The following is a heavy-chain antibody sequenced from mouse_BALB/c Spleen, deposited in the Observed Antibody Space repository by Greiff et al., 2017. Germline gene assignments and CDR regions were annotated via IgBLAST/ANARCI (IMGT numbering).Heavy chain of an antibody. CDR1: GYSFTSYW. D-gene: IGHD1-1*01. V-gene: IGHV1-5*01. CDR3: TRDNYGSRGAMDY. J-gene: IGHJ4*01. CDR2: IYPGNSDT. Sequence: EVQLQQSGTVLARPGASVKMSCKASGYSFTSYWMHWVKQRPGQGLEWIGAIYPGNSDTSYNQKFKGKAKLTAVTSASTAYMELSSLTNEDSAVYYCTRDNYGSRGAMDYWGQGTSVTVSS.